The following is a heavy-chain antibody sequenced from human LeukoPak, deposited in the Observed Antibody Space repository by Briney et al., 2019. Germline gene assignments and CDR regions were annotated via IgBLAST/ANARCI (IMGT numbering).Heavy chain of an antibody. D-gene: IGHD6-13*01. V-gene: IGHV3-23*01. CDR3: AREWAPPGIGRYYFDH. CDR1: GFTFSSYT. J-gene: IGHJ4*02. Sequence: GGSLRLSCAASGFTFSSYTMSWVRQAPGKGLEWVSVISGSGGSTYYADSVKGRFTISRDNAKNSLYLQMNSLRPEDTAEYFCAREWAPPGIGRYYFDHWGQGTLVTVSS. CDR2: ISGSGGST.